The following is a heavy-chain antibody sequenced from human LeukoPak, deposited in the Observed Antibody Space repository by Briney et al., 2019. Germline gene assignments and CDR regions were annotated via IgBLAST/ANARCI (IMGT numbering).Heavy chain of an antibody. CDR3: ARVAVVLGYYDGSGQYYFDY. V-gene: IGHV4-31*03. D-gene: IGHD3-22*01. CDR1: GGSISSGGYY. J-gene: IGHJ4*02. Sequence: SETLSLTCTVSGGSISSGGYYWSWIRQHPGKGLEWIGYIYYSGSTYYNPSLKSRVTISVDTSKNQFSLKLSSVTAADTAVYYCARVAVVLGYYDGSGQYYFDYWGQGTLVTVSS. CDR2: IYYSGST.